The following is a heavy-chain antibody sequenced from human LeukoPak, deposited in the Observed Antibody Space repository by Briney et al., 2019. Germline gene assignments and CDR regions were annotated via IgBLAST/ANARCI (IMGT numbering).Heavy chain of an antibody. V-gene: IGHV3-11*06. J-gene: IGHJ4*02. Sequence: GGSLRLSCAVSGFTSSDYYMSWVRQAPGKGMECVSYISSDSSYTNYADSVRGRFTISRDYAKNSLYLQMNSLRAEDTAVYYCVRGGPYGDFDAYWGQGTLVTVSS. CDR2: ISSDSSYT. D-gene: IGHD4-17*01. CDR3: VRGGPYGDFDAY. CDR1: GFTSSDYY.